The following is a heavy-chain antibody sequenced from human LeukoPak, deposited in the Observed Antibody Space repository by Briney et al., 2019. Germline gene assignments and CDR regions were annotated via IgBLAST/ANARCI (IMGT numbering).Heavy chain of an antibody. CDR3: ARDTGPRAMIFFHDAFDI. D-gene: IGHD3-22*01. V-gene: IGHV7-4-1*02. J-gene: IGHJ3*02. CDR1: GYTFTSYA. Sequence: ASVKVSCKASGYTFTSYAMNWVRQAPGQGLEWMGWINTNTGNPTYAQGFTGRFVFSLDTSVNTAYLQISSLKAEDTAVYYCARDTGPRAMIFFHDAFDIWGQGTMVTVSS. CDR2: INTNTGNP.